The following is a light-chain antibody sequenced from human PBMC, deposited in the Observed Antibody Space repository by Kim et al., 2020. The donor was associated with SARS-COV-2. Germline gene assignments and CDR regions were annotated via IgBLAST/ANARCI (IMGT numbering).Light chain of an antibody. CDR1: SGHTSYA. V-gene: IGLV4-69*01. CDR3: QTWGTGIRV. Sequence: QPVLTQSPSASASLGASVKLTCTLSSGHTSYAIAWHQQQPEKGPRYLMKLNSDGSHSKADGIPDRFSGSSSGAERYLTISSLQSEDEADYYCQTWGTGIRVFGGGTQLTVL. J-gene: IGLJ2*01. CDR2: LNSDGSH.